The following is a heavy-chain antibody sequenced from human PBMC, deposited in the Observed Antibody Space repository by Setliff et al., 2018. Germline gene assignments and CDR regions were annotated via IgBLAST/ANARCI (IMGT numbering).Heavy chain of an antibody. J-gene: IGHJ6*02. CDR2: INQDGSGK. D-gene: IGHD2-2*01. V-gene: IGHV3-7*03. CDR3: ITLSTIPLGV. Sequence: PGGSLRLSCAASGFSFSSFWMAWVRQSPGRGLEWVANINQDGSGKYYVDSVKGRFTISRDNAKNTLYLQMNSLKTEDTAVYYCITLSTIPLGVWGQGTTVTVSS. CDR1: GFSFSSFW.